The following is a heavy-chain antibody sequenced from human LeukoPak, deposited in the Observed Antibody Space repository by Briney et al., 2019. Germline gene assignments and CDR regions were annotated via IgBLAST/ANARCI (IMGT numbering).Heavy chain of an antibody. CDR3: ARGPSLSSSWYPWFDP. V-gene: IGHV4-59*01. D-gene: IGHD6-13*01. CDR2: IYYSGST. Sequence: SETLSLTCTVSGGSISSYYWSWIRQPPGKGLEWIGYIYYSGSTNYNPSLKSRVTISVDTSKNQFSLKLSSVTAADTAVYYCARGPSLSSSWYPWFDPWGQGTLVTVSS. J-gene: IGHJ5*02. CDR1: GGSISSYY.